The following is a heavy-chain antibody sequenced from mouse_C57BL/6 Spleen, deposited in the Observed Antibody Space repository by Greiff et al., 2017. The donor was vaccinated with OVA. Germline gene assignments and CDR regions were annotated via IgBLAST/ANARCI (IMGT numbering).Heavy chain of an antibody. CDR2: IYPGSGST. CDR1: GYTFTSYW. V-gene: IGHV1-55*01. J-gene: IGHJ2*01. Sequence: QVQLQQPGAELVKPGASVKMSCKASGYTFTSYWITWVKQRPGQGLEWIGDIYPGSGSTNYNEKFKSKATLTVDTSSSTAYMQLSSLTSEDAAVYYCAREGYGSSPDYWGQGTTLTVSS. CDR3: AREGYGSSPDY. D-gene: IGHD1-1*01.